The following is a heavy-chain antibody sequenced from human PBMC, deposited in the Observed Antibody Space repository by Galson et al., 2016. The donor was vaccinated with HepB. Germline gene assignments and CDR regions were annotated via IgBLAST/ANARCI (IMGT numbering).Heavy chain of an antibody. CDR3: TDGGGIAAAARGLNH. CDR1: GFTFSDHA. Sequence: SLRLSCAASGFTFSDHAMSWFRQAPGKGLEWVGFISSKAYGGTTEFAASVKDRFTISSDDSKSIAYLQMNSLKIEDTAVYYCTDGGGIAAAARGLNHWGQGTLVTVSS. D-gene: IGHD6-13*01. J-gene: IGHJ5*02. CDR2: ISSKAYGGTT. V-gene: IGHV3-49*03.